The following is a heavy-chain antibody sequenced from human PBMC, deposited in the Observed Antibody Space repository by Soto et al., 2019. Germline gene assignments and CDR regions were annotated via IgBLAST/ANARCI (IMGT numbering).Heavy chain of an antibody. CDR1: GYTFTNY. J-gene: IGHJ4*02. CDR2: INHNNGDT. D-gene: IGHD1-26*01. Sequence: QAQLVQSGAEAKRPGTSVKVSCKVSGYTFTNYSHWIRQAPGQGLEWRGWINHNNGDTEYARKFQGRVTLTRDTSITTAYMELSSLTSDDTAVYYCASENWSYVDWGQGTLVTVSS. CDR3: ASENWSYVD. V-gene: IGHV1-2*02.